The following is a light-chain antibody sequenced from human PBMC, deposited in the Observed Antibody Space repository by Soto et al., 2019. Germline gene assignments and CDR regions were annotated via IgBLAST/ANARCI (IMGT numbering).Light chain of an antibody. J-gene: IGLJ1*01. CDR3: RSHTRSRTRV. CDR1: SSDVGGYNY. CDR2: DVS. V-gene: IGLV2-14*03. Sequence: QSALTQPASVSGSPGQSITISGTGTSSDVGGYNYVSWYQHHPGNAPKLLIYDVSTRPSGVSNRFSGSKSGNTASLTISGLQAEDESDYYCRSHTRSRTRVFGTETKLTVL.